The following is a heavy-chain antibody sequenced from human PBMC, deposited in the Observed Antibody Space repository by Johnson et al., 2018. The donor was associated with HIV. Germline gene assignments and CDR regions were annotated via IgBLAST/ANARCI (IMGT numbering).Heavy chain of an antibody. CDR1: GFNFSSNG. Sequence: QVQLVESGGGVVQPGRSLRLSCAASGFNFSSNGMFWVRQAPDTGLEWVAVISDDGSNKYYADSMKGRFTISRDNSKNTLYLQMNSLIPEDTAVYYCCYGSGTYDGPAFDIWGQGTVVIVSS. J-gene: IGHJ3*02. CDR3: CYGSGTYDGPAFDI. CDR2: ISDDGSNK. D-gene: IGHD3-10*01. V-gene: IGHV3-30*03.